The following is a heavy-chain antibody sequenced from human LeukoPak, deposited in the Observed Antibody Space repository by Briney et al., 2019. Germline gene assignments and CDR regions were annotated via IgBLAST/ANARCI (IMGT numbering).Heavy chain of an antibody. J-gene: IGHJ1*01. CDR2: VYSSGST. V-gene: IGHV4-4*07. CDR3: ARTLGYCSSTSCPDYFQH. CDR1: GGSISNYY. D-gene: IGHD2-2*01. Sequence: SETLSLTCTVSGGSISNYYWSWIRQPAGKGLEWIGRVYSSGSTNYNPSLKSRVTMSVDTSQNQFSLKLRSVTAADTAVYYCARTLGYCSSTSCPDYFQHWGQGTLVTVSS.